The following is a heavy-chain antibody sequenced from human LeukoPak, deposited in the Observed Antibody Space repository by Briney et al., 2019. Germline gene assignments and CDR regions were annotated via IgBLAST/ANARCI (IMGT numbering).Heavy chain of an antibody. CDR2: ISGSGGST. Sequence: GGSLRLSCAASGFTFSSYAMSWARQAPGKGLEWVSAISGSGGSTYYADSVKGRFTISRDNSKNTLYLQMNRLRAEDTAVYYCAKGTYYYDSSGYSRSFYYYYMDVWGKGTTVTVSS. CDR3: AKGTYYYDSSGYSRSFYYYYMDV. D-gene: IGHD3-22*01. CDR1: GFTFSSYA. V-gene: IGHV3-23*01. J-gene: IGHJ6*03.